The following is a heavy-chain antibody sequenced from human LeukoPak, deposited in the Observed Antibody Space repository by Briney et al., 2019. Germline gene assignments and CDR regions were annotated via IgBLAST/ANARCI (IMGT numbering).Heavy chain of an antibody. CDR1: GHTFTSYY. CDR2: INPSFGST. J-gene: IGHJ4*02. CDR3: AGEGPARGFDY. Sequence: ASVKVSCKASGHTFTSYYMHWVRQAPGQGLEWMGIINPSFGSTSYAQKFQGRVTLTPDTSTSTVHMELRSLRSEGTAVYYCAGEGPARGFDYWGQGTMVTVSS. V-gene: IGHV1-46*01. D-gene: IGHD3-10*01.